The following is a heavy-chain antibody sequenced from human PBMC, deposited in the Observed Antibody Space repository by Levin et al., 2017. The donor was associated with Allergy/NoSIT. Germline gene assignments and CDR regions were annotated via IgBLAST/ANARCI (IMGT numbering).Heavy chain of an antibody. Sequence: SETLSLTCTVSGGSISSYYWSWIRQPPGKGLEWIGYIYYSGSTNYNPSLKSRVTISVDTSKNQFSLKLSSVTAADTAVYYCARDLDGLWDWFDPWGQGTLVTVSS. V-gene: IGHV4-59*01. D-gene: IGHD5-24*01. CDR1: GGSISSYY. CDR2: IYYSGST. CDR3: ARDLDGLWDWFDP. J-gene: IGHJ5*02.